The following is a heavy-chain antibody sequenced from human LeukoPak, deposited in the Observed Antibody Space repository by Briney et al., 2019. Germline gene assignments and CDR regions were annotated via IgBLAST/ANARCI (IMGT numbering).Heavy chain of an antibody. Sequence: ASVKVSCKTSGYTFNSYDMNWVRQATGQGLEWMGWMNPNSGNTNFAQKFQGRVTMTRNTSISTAYMELSSLRSEDTAVYYCARGLSTVIRGVDNGHIDHWGQGALVTVSS. J-gene: IGHJ4*02. D-gene: IGHD3-10*01. CDR2: MNPNSGNT. CDR3: ARGLSTVIRGVDNGHIDH. V-gene: IGHV1-8*01. CDR1: GYTFNSYD.